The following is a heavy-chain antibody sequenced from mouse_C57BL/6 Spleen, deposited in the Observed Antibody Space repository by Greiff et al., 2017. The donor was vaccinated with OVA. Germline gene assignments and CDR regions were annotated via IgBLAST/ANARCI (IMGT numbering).Heavy chain of an antibody. V-gene: IGHV1-53*01. Sequence: QVQLQQSGTELVKPGASVKLSCKASGYTFTSYWMHWVKQRPGQGLEWIGNINPSNGGTNYNEKFKSKATLTVDKSSSTAYMQLSSLTSEDSAVYYCARPFYYGNGGDYYAMDYWGQGTSVTVSS. D-gene: IGHD2-1*01. CDR3: ARPFYYGNGGDYYAMDY. J-gene: IGHJ4*01. CDR2: INPSNGGT. CDR1: GYTFTSYW.